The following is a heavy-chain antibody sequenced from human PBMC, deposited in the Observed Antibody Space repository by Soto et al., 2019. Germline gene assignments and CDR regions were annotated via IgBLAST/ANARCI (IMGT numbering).Heavy chain of an antibody. V-gene: IGHV1-69*13. D-gene: IGHD1-26*01. Sequence: ASVKVSCKASGGTFSSYAISWVRQAPGQGLEWMGGIIPIFGTANYAQKFQGRVTITADESTSTAYMELSSLRSEDTAVYYCARPQWELDDDAFDIWGQGTMVTVSS. CDR1: GGTFSSYA. CDR3: ARPQWELDDDAFDI. CDR2: IIPIFGTA. J-gene: IGHJ3*02.